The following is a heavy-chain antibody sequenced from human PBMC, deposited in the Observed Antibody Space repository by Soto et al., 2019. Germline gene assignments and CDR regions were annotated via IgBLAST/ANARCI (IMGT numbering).Heavy chain of an antibody. CDR2: IYPGDSDT. J-gene: IGHJ3*02. CDR3: ARRLGDVVVTDAFDI. CDR1: GYSFTSYW. V-gene: IGHV5-51*01. Sequence: GESLKISCKGSGYSFTSYWIGWVRQMPGKGLEWMGIIYPGDSDTRYSPSFQGQVTISADKSISPAYLQWSSLKASDTAMYYWARRLGDVVVTDAFDIWGQGTMVTVSS. D-gene: IGHD2-21*02.